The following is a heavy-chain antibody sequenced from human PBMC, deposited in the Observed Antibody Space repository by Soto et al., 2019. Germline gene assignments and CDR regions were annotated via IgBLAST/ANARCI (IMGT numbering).Heavy chain of an antibody. V-gene: IGHV1-69*01. Sequence: VQLVQSGAEVKKPGSSVKVSCKASGGTLSNYALSWVRQAPGQGLEWMGGINPVFGTPTYAPKFQGRVAMTADESTSTAYMELSSLESGDTAVYYCARGGYWGKLEATVILDYWGQGALVTVSS. CDR3: ARGGYWGKLEATVILDY. CDR2: INPVFGTP. D-gene: IGHD2-15*01. J-gene: IGHJ4*02. CDR1: GGTLSNYA.